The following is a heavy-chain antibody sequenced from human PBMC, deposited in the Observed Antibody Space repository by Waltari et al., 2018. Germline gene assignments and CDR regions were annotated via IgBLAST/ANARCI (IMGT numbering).Heavy chain of an antibody. CDR1: GYTFTSSD. V-gene: IGHV1-8*01. Sequence: QVQLVQSGAEVKKPGASVKVSCKASGYTFTSSDINWVRQANGQGLEWMGWMNPNSGNTGYAQKFQGRVTMTRNTSISTAYMDLSSLRSEDTAVYYCARGRGDFWSGYRYYFDYWGQGTLVTVSS. CDR2: MNPNSGNT. D-gene: IGHD3-3*01. CDR3: ARGRGDFWSGYRYYFDY. J-gene: IGHJ4*02.